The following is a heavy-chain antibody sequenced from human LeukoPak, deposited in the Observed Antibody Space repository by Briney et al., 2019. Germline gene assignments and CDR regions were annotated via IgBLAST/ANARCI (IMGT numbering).Heavy chain of an antibody. J-gene: IGHJ3*02. CDR3: ARDQTTVTKGFDI. Sequence: PSETLSLTCTVSGGSISTHYWTWIRQPPGKGLEWIGYISYIGTTNYNPSLKSRVSISVDTSKTYISLKLGSVTAGDTAVYYCARDQTTVTKGFDIWGQGTKVTVSS. D-gene: IGHD4-17*01. CDR1: GGSISTHY. V-gene: IGHV4-59*11. CDR2: ISYIGTT.